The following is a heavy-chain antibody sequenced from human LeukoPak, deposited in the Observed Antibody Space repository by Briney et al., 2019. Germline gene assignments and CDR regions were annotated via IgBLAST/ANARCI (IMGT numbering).Heavy chain of an antibody. J-gene: IGHJ4*02. Sequence: GGSLRLSCAASGFTFSNAWMSWVRQAPGKGLEWVGRIKSKTDGGTTDYAAPVKGRFTISRDDSKSIAYLQVNSLKTEDTAVYYCTGSFGELSFFAYWGQGTLVTVSS. CDR2: IKSKTDGGTT. CDR1: GFTFSNAW. CDR3: TGSFGELSFFAY. V-gene: IGHV3-15*01. D-gene: IGHD3-10*01.